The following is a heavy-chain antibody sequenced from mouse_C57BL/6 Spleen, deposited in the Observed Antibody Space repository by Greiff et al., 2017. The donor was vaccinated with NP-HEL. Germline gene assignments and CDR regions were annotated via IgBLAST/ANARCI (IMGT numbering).Heavy chain of an antibody. V-gene: IGHV3-6*01. Sequence: EVQLQQSGPGLVKPSQSLSLPCSVTGYSITSGYYWNWIRQFPGNKLEWMGYISYDGSNNYNPSLKNRISITRYTSKNQFFLKLNSVTTEDTATYYCARWGDYDYYYAMDYWGQGTSVTVSS. D-gene: IGHD2-4*01. CDR3: ARWGDYDYYYAMDY. J-gene: IGHJ4*01. CDR1: GYSITSGYY. CDR2: ISYDGSN.